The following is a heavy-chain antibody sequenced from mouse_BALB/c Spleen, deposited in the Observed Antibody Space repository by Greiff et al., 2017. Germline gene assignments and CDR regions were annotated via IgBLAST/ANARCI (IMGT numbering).Heavy chain of an antibody. J-gene: IGHJ1*01. Sequence: EVQLVESGPELVKPGASVKMSCKASGYTFTSYVMHWVKQKPGQGLEWIGYINPYNDGTKYNEKFKGKATLTSDKSSSTAYMELSSLTSEDSAVYYCARWGLLLPGLDVWGAGTTVTVSS. V-gene: IGHV1-14*01. CDR1: GYTFTSYV. CDR3: ARWGLLLPGLDV. CDR2: INPYNDGT. D-gene: IGHD2-3*01.